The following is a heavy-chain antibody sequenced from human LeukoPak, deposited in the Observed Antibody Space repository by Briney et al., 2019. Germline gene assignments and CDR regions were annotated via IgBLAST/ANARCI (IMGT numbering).Heavy chain of an antibody. CDR3: ARAVTEWLPTYYFDY. CDR1: GYTFTGYY. J-gene: IGHJ4*02. CDR2: INPNSGGT. D-gene: IGHD6-19*01. Sequence: ASVKVSCKASGYTFTGYYMHWVRQAPGQGLEWMGWINPNSGGTNYAQKFQGRVIMTRDTSISTAYMELSRLRSDDTAVYYCARAVTEWLPTYYFDYWGQGTLVTVSS. V-gene: IGHV1-2*02.